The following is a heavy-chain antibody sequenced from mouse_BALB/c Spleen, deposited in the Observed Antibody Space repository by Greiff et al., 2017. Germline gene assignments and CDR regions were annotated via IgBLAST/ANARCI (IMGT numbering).Heavy chain of an antibody. D-gene: IGHD2-4*01. CDR3: ARNQGGYDSRRRGAMDY. J-gene: IGHJ4*01. V-gene: IGHV2-6-4*01. CDR2: IWGGGST. CDR1: GFSLSRYS. Sequence: VQLQESGPGLVAPSQSLSITCTVSGFSLSRYSVHWVRQPPGKGLEWLGMIWGGGSTDYNSALKSRLSISKDNSESQVFLKMNSLQTDDTAMYYCARNQGGYDSRRRGAMDYWGQGTSVTVSS.